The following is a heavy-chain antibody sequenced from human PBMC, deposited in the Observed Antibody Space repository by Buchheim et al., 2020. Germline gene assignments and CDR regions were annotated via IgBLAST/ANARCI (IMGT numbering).Heavy chain of an antibody. J-gene: IGHJ6*02. CDR1: GFTFGSYV. V-gene: IGHV3-23*01. Sequence: EVQLLESGGGLVQPGGSLRLSCAASGFTFGSYVMSWVRQAPGKGLEWVSSISASGASTYYADSVKGRFTISRDNSKNTVSLPMNSLAAEDRAVYFCAKEDMWGSYTMAVWGQGTT. D-gene: IGHD3-16*01. CDR3: AKEDMWGSYTMAV. CDR2: ISASGAST.